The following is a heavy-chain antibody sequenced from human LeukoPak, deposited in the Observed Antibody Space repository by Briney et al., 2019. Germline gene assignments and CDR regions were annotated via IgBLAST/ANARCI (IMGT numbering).Heavy chain of an antibody. D-gene: IGHD3-22*01. J-gene: IGHJ1*01. V-gene: IGHV1-2*02. CDR1: GYTSTGYY. CDR2: INPNSGGT. Sequence: ASVKVSCKASGYTSTGYYMHWVRQAPGQGLEWMGWINPNSGGTNYAQKFQGRVTMTRDTSISTAYMELSRLRSDDTAVYYCASGEGYYDSSGYYSRAEYFQHWGQGTLVTVSS. CDR3: ASGEGYYDSSGYYSRAEYFQH.